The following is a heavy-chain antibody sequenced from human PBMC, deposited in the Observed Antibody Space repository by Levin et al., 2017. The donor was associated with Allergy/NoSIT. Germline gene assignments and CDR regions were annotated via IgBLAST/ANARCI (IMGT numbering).Heavy chain of an antibody. CDR3: ARDGIARWVYSSGRYENYYYGMDV. V-gene: IGHV3-11*01. Sequence: GGSLRLSCAASGFTFSDYYMSWIRQAPGKGLEWVSYISSSGSTIYYADSVKGRFTISRDNAKNSLYLQMNSLRAEDTAVYYCARDGIARWVYSSGRYENYYYGMDVWGQGTTVTVSS. D-gene: IGHD6-19*01. J-gene: IGHJ6*02. CDR1: GFTFSDYY. CDR2: ISSSGSTI.